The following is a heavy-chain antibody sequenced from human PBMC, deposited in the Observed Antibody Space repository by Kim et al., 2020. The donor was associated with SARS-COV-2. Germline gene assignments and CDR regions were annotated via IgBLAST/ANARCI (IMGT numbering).Heavy chain of an antibody. D-gene: IGHD4-17*01. Sequence: SETLSLTCTVSGGSISSGGYYWSWIRQHPGKGLEWIGYIYYSGSTYYNPSLKSRVTISVDTSKNQFSLKLSTVTAADTAVYYCARYALGNYGDYGDFDYWGQGTLVTVSS. CDR2: IYYSGST. CDR3: ARYALGNYGDYGDFDY. V-gene: IGHV4-31*03. CDR1: GGSISSGGYY. J-gene: IGHJ4*02.